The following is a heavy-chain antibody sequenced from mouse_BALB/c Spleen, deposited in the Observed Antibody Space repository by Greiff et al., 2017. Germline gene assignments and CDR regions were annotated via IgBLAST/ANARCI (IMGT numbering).Heavy chain of an antibody. D-gene: IGHD2-4*01. V-gene: IGHV3-6*02. CDR2: ISYDGSN. CDR3: ARDRDYDYDRFAY. CDR1: GYSITSGYY. Sequence: VQLKESGPGLVKPSQSLSLTCSVTGYSITSGYYWNWIRQFPGNKLEWMGYISYDGSNNYNPSLKNRISITRDTSKNQFFLKLNSVTTEDTATYYCARDRDYDYDRFAYWGQGTLVTVSA. J-gene: IGHJ3*01.